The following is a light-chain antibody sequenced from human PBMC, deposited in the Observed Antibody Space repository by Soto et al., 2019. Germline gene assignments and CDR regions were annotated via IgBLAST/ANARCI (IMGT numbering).Light chain of an antibody. V-gene: IGLV1-40*01. CDR2: GNS. J-gene: IGLJ7*01. CDR3: QSYDSSLSGAV. Sequence: QSALTQPPSVSGAPGQTVTISCTGTSSNIGAGYDVHWYQQHPGTAPKLLIYGNSNRPSGVPDRFSGSKSGTSASLAITGLQAEDEADYYCQSYDSSLSGAVFGGGTQLTVL. CDR1: SSNIGAGYD.